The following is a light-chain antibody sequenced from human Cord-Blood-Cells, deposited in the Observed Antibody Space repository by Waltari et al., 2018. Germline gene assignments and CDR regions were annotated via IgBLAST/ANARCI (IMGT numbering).Light chain of an antibody. V-gene: IGLV2-23*01. CDR3: CSYAGSSTSYV. CDR2: EGS. Sequence: QSALPQPAPVSGSPGQSITISSTGTSSDVGNYNLVSWYQQHPGKAPKLMIYEGSKRPSGVSNRFSGSKSGNTASLTISGLQAEDEADYYCCSYAGSSTSYVFGTGTKVTVL. J-gene: IGLJ1*01. CDR1: SSDVGNYNL.